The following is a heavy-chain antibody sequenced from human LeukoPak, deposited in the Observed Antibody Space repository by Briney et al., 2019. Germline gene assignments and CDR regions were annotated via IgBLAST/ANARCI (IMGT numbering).Heavy chain of an antibody. CDR1: GFTFSSYA. D-gene: IGHD4-17*01. V-gene: IGHV3-23*01. CDR2: ISGSGGST. Sequence: GGSLRLSCAASGFTFSSYAMSWVRQAPGKGLEWVSAISGSGGSTYYADSVKGRFTISRDNSKNTLYLQMNSLRAEDTAVYYCAKGDYGDYGLSDLVYWGQGTLVTVYS. J-gene: IGHJ4*02. CDR3: AKGDYGDYGLSDLVY.